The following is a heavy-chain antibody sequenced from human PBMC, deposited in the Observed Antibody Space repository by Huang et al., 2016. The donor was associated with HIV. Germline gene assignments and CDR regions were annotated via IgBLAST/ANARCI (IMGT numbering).Heavy chain of an antibody. Sequence: EVQLVESGGGLVQPGGSLRLSCAASGFSISSYWMHWVRQAPGKGLVGVARINSDGSRTSYADSVKGRITITRDNAKNTLYLQMNSLRAEDTAVYYCARDPRIQSWLNFFDYWGQGTLVSVSS. D-gene: IGHD3-22*01. CDR1: GFSISSYW. CDR2: INSDGSRT. CDR3: ARDPRIQSWLNFFDY. V-gene: IGHV3-74*01. J-gene: IGHJ4*02.